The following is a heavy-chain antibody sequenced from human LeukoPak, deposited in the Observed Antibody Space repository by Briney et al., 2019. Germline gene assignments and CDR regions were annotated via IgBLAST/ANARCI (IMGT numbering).Heavy chain of an antibody. CDR1: GYTFTSYD. CDR3: ARGHPQAPVYSTRWYRASNWFDP. D-gene: IGHD6-13*01. Sequence: GASVKVSCKASGYTFTSYDINWVRQATGQGLEWMGWMNPNSGNIGYAQNFQGRVTITRDTSISTVYMELSSLRSEDTAVYYCARGHPQAPVYSTRWYRASNWFDPWGQGTLVTVSS. V-gene: IGHV1-8*03. J-gene: IGHJ5*02. CDR2: MNPNSGNI.